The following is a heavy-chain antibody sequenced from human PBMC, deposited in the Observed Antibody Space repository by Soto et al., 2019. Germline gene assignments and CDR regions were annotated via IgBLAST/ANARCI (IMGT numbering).Heavy chain of an antibody. V-gene: IGHV3-21*01. Sequence: PGGSLRLSCAASGFTFSSYSMNWVRQAPGKGLEWVSSISSSGSYIYYADSVKGRFTISRDNAKNSLYLQMNSLRAEDTAVYYCARDGSYPMGDWFDPWGQGTLVTVSS. D-gene: IGHD1-26*01. J-gene: IGHJ5*02. CDR1: GFTFSSYS. CDR2: ISSSGSYI. CDR3: ARDGSYPMGDWFDP.